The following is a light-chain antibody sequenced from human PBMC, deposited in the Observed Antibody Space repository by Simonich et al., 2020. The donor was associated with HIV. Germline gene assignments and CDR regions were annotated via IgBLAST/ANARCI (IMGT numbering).Light chain of an antibody. J-gene: IGKJ1*01. CDR1: QSLSSN. Sequence: EILMTQSPATLSVSPGERATLSCRASQSLSSNLAWDQQKPGQAPRLLIYGASTRATGIPARFSGSGSGTEFTLTISSMQSEDFAVYYCQQYNNWPPWTFGQGTKVEIK. V-gene: IGKV3-15*01. CDR2: GAS. CDR3: QQYNNWPPWT.